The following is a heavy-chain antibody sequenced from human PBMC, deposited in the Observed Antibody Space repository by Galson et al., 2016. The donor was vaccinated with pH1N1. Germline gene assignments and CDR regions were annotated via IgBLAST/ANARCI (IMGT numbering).Heavy chain of an antibody. D-gene: IGHD2-8*01. CDR2: IFASGNT. CDR3: AREYIVLGEGWSYGLDV. V-gene: IGHV4-4*07. Sequence: TLSLTCTVSGGSICTYYWSWIRQPAGKGLEWIGRIFASGNTIYNPSLKSRVTMSVDTSKNQFSLKLNSVTAADTAVYYCAREYIVLGEGWSYGLDVWGQGTTVTVSS. J-gene: IGHJ6*02. CDR1: GGSICTYY.